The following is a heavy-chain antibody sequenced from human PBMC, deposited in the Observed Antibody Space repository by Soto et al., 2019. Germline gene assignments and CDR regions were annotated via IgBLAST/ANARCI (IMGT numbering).Heavy chain of an antibody. V-gene: IGHV4-31*03. CDR3: ARDNRPVPAAMPRLEYYYYYYGMDV. CDR1: GGSISSGGYY. Sequence: PSETLSLTCTVSGGSISSGGYYWSWIRQHPGKGLEWIGYIYYSGSTYYNPSLKSRVTISVDTSKNQFSLKLSSVTAADTAVYYCARDNRPVPAAMPRLEYYYYYYGMDVWGQGTTVTVSS. CDR2: IYYSGST. D-gene: IGHD2-2*01. J-gene: IGHJ6*02.